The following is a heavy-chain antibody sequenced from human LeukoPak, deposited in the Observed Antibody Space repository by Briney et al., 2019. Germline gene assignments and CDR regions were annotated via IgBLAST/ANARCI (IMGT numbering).Heavy chain of an antibody. CDR1: GFTFGSWG. V-gene: IGHV3-33*06. CDR2: IWYDGSNK. Sequence: PGGSLRLSRAASGFTFGSWGMHWVRQAPGKGLEWVAVIWYDGSNKYYADSVKGRFTISRDNSKNTLYLQMSSLRAEDTAVYYCAKDVTTGTLALDYWGQGTLVTVSS. D-gene: IGHD1-1*01. CDR3: AKDVTTGTLALDY. J-gene: IGHJ4*02.